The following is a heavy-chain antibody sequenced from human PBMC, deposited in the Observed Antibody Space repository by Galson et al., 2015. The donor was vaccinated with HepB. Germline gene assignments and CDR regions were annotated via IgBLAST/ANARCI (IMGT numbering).Heavy chain of an antibody. D-gene: IGHD2-2*02. CDR1: GYTLTSYA. J-gene: IGHJ4*02. V-gene: IGHV1-3*01. CDR3: ARDRCSDGICYTLIDY. Sequence: SVKVSCKASGYTLTSYAMHWVRQAPGQRLEWMGWINAGTGNTKYSEKFQGRVTITRDTSASTTYMELNSLRSEDTAVYYCARDRCSDGICYTLIDYWGQGTLVTVSS. CDR2: INAGTGNT.